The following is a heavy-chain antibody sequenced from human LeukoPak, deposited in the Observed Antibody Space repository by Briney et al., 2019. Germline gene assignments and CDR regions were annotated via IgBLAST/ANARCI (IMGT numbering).Heavy chain of an antibody. CDR1: GGTFSSYA. Sequence: ASVKVSCKAPGGTFSSYAISWVRQAPGQGLEWMGGIIPIFGTANYAQKFQGRVTITADESTSTAYMELSSLRSEDTAVYYCARAKGAVAYDYYYYMDVWGKGTTVTVSS. J-gene: IGHJ6*03. CDR3: ARAKGAVAYDYYYYMDV. CDR2: IIPIFGTA. V-gene: IGHV1-69*13. D-gene: IGHD2-2*01.